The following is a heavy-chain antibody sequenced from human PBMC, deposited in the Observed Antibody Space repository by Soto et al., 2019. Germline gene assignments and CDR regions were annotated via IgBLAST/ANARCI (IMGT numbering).Heavy chain of an antibody. CDR3: ARDWERMVRGGLDY. CDR2: IWYDGSNK. Sequence: QVQLVESGGGVVQPGRSLRLSCAASGFTFSSYGMHWVRQAPGKGLEWVAVIWYDGSNKYYADSVKGRFTISRDNSKNTLYRQMNSLRAEDTAVYYCARDWERMVRGGLDYWGQGTLVTVSS. J-gene: IGHJ4*02. V-gene: IGHV3-33*01. D-gene: IGHD3-10*01. CDR1: GFTFSSYG.